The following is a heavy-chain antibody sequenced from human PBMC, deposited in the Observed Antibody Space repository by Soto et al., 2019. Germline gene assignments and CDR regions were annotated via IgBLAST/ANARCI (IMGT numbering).Heavy chain of an antibody. V-gene: IGHV3-11*01. CDR2: ISSSGSTI. CDR3: ASPYYDILTGFGGWYFDL. CDR1: GFTFSDYY. Sequence: QVQLVESGGGLVKPGGSLRLSCAASGFTFSDYYMSWIRQAPGKGLEWVSYISSSGSTIYYADSVKGRFTISRDNAKISLYLQMNSLRAEDTAVYYCASPYYDILTGFGGWYFDLWGRGTLVTVSS. J-gene: IGHJ2*01. D-gene: IGHD3-9*01.